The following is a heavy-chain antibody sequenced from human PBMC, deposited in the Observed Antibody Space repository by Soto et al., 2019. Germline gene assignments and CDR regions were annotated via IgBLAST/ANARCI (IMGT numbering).Heavy chain of an antibody. J-gene: IGHJ4*02. CDR2: ISYDGSNK. Sequence: GGSLRLSCAASGFTFSSYAMHWVRQAPGKGLEWVAVISYDGSNKYYADSVKGRFTISRDNSKNTLYLQMNSLRAEDTAVYYCARDYSVDMATIVWGQGTLGSVSA. V-gene: IGHV3-30-3*01. CDR3: ARDYSVDMATIV. D-gene: IGHD2-15*01. CDR1: GFTFSSYA.